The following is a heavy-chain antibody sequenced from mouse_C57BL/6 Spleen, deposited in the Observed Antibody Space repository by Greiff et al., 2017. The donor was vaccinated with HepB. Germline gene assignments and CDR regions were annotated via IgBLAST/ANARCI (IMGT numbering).Heavy chain of an antibody. CDR3: ARSINYGSSPFDY. CDR1: GYAFSSSW. Sequence: VQLQQSGPELVKPGASVKISCKASGYAFSSSWMNWVKQRPGKGLEWIGRIYPGDGDTNYNGKFKGKATLTADKSSSTAYMQLSSLTSEDSAVYFCARSINYGSSPFDYWGQGTTLTVSS. D-gene: IGHD1-1*01. J-gene: IGHJ2*01. V-gene: IGHV1-82*01. CDR2: IYPGDGDT.